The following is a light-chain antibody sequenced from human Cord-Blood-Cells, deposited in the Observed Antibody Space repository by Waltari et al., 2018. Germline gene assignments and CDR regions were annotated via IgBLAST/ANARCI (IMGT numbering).Light chain of an antibody. CDR3: SSYISSGTLV. V-gene: IGLV2-14*01. CDR1: SSDVGGYNY. CDR2: DVS. Sequence: QSALTQPASVSGSPGQSTTISCTGTSSDVGGYNYVSWYQQHPGKAPKLMIYDVSNRPSGVSNRFSGSKSGNTASLTISGLQAEDEADYYCSSYISSGTLVFGGGTKLTVL. J-gene: IGLJ2*01.